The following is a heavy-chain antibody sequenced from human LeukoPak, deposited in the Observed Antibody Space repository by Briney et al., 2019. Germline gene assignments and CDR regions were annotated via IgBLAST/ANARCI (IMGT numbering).Heavy chain of an antibody. CDR2: ISHDGTTI. CDR3: ARGREVYGDPVPFDY. J-gene: IGHJ4*02. V-gene: IGHV3-48*03. CDR1: GFTFSNYV. Sequence: KPGGSLRLSCAASGFTFSNYVMNWVRQAPGKGLEWISYISHDGTTIYYADSVKGRFTISRDNAKNTLYLQMNSLRAEDTAVYYCARGREVYGDPVPFDYWGQGTLVTVSS. D-gene: IGHD4-17*01.